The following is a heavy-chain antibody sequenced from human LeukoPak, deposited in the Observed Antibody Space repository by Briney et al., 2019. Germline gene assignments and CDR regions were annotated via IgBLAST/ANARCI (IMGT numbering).Heavy chain of an antibody. CDR2: ISYDGSNK. Sequence: GGSLRLSCAASGFTVSSNYMSWVRQAPGKGLEWVAVISYDGSNKYYADSVKGRFTISRDNSKNTLYLQMNSLRAEDTAVYYCAKETRLRYSYGYYEFDYWGQGTLVTVSS. V-gene: IGHV3-30*18. CDR1: GFTVSSNY. CDR3: AKETRLRYSYGYYEFDY. D-gene: IGHD5-18*01. J-gene: IGHJ4*02.